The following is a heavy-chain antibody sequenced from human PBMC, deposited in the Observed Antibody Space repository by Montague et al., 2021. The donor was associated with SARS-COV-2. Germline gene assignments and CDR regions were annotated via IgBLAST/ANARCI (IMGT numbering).Heavy chain of an antibody. CDR3: AKDLVLRAARSDALDV. V-gene: IGHV3-48*04. Sequence: SLRLSCAASGSTFSSYSVNWVRQAPGKGLEWISYISSSTDIIYYADSVKGRFTISRDNARNSLYLQMNSLRVDDTAVYYCAKDLVLRAARSDALDVWGQGTVVTVSS. CDR1: GSTFSSYS. D-gene: IGHD6-6*01. CDR2: ISSSTDII. J-gene: IGHJ3*01.